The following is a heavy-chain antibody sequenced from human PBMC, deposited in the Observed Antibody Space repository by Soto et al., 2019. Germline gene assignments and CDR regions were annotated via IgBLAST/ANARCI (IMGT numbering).Heavy chain of an antibody. CDR1: GFTFANFG. D-gene: IGHD3-3*01. CDR2: ISSSGRRT. V-gene: IGHV3-23*01. Sequence: GGSLRLSCGTSGFTFANFGMGWVRQAPGKGLYWVSGISSSGRRTYYADSVKGRFTISRDNSKNTLYLQMDSLRADDTAVYYCAKVAKSGAVVEYFGSWGQGSLVTSPQ. J-gene: IGHJ5*01. CDR3: AKVAKSGAVVEYFGS.